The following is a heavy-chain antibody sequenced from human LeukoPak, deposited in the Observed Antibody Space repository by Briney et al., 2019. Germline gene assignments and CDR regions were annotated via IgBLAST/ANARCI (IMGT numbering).Heavy chain of an antibody. CDR1: GFTFSSYW. D-gene: IGHD5-12*01. J-gene: IGHJ4*02. CDR3: ARGPSGYHNT. CDR2: INGDGSST. Sequence: GGSLRLSCAASGFTFSSYWMNWVRQAPGKGLVWVSRINGDGSSTNYADSVKGRFTISRDNAKNTLYLQLNSLRAEDTAVYYCARGPSGYHNTGGQGTLVTVSS. V-gene: IGHV3-74*01.